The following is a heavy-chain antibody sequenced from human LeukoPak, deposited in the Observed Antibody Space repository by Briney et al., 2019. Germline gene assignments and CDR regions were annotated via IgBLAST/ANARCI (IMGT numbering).Heavy chain of an antibody. Sequence: ASVKVSCKASGYTFTDYYMYWVRQAPGQGLEWMGWINPNSGGTNYAQKFQGRVTMTRDTSISIAYMEMSRLRSDDTAVYWCARAHSYADGYFDHWGQGTLVAVSS. D-gene: IGHD5-18*01. CDR1: GYTFTDYY. CDR3: ARAHSYADGYFDH. CDR2: INPNSGGT. V-gene: IGHV1-2*02. J-gene: IGHJ4*02.